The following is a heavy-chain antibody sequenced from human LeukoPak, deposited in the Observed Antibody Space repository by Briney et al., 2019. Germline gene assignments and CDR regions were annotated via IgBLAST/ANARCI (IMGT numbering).Heavy chain of an antibody. CDR1: GDSISSGDYY. CDR3: ARGDEWLRLGY. CDR2: INHSGST. V-gene: IGHV4-39*07. Sequence: SETLSLTCTVSGDSISSGDYYWSWIRQPPGKGLEWIGEINHSGSTNYNPSLKSRVTISVDTSKNQFSLKLSSVTAADTAVYYCARGDEWLRLGYWGQGTLVTVSS. J-gene: IGHJ4*02. D-gene: IGHD5-12*01.